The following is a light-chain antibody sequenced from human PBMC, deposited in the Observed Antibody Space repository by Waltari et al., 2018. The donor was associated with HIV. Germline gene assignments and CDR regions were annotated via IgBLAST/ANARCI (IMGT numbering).Light chain of an antibody. Sequence: EIVMTQSPATLSVSPGERATVSCRASQSIASNLAWYQQKPGQAPRLLIHGASTRATGIPARFSGSGSGTEFTLTISSLQSEDFAVYYCRQYNNWPITFGQGTRLEIK. CDR2: GAS. CDR3: RQYNNWPIT. CDR1: QSIASN. J-gene: IGKJ5*01. V-gene: IGKV3-15*01.